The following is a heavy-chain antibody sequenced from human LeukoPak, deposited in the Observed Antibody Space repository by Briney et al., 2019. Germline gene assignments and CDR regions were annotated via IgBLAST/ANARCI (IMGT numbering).Heavy chain of an antibody. V-gene: IGHV3-21*04. J-gene: IGHJ4*02. CDR2: ISSSSSYI. CDR3: AKETPLFN. CDR1: GFTFSSYS. D-gene: IGHD3-10*02. Sequence: GGSLRLSCAASGFTFSSYSMNWVRQAPGKGLEWVSSISSSSSYIYYADSVKGRFTISRDNSKNTLYLQMNSLRAEDTAVYYCAKETPLFNWGQGTLVTVSS.